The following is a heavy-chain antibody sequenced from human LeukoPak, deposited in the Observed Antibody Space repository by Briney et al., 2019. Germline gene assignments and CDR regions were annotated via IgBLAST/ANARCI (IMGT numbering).Heavy chain of an antibody. CDR3: ASSPYSSSGY. J-gene: IGHJ4*02. CDR2: INQAGSEK. D-gene: IGHD6-13*01. CDR1: GFTFSSYA. V-gene: IGHV3-7*01. Sequence: PGGSLRLSCAASGFTFSSYAMSWVRQAPGKGLEWVANINQAGSEKYFVDSVRGRFTISRDNAKNSLYLQMNSLRVEDTAVYYCASSPYSSSGYWGQGTLVTVSS.